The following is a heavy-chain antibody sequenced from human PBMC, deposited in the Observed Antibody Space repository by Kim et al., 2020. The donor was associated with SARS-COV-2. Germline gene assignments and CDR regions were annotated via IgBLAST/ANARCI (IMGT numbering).Heavy chain of an antibody. Sequence: ASVKVSCKASGYTFTNYAMNWVRQAPGQGLEWMGWINTNTGNPTYAQGFTGRFVFSLDTSVSTAYLQISSLKPEDTAVYYCAGSGIVGATRDAFDIWGQGTMVTVSS. J-gene: IGHJ3*02. CDR3: AGSGIVGATRDAFDI. CDR2: INTNTGNP. D-gene: IGHD1-26*01. CDR1: GYTFTNYA. V-gene: IGHV7-4-1*02.